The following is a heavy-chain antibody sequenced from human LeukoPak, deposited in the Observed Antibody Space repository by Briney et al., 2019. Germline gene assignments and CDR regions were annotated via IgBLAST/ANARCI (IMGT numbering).Heavy chain of an antibody. CDR2: ISSSSSYI. CDR3: ARDRETYYYDSSGVY. Sequence: GGSLRLSCAASGFTLSSYSMNWVRQAPGKGLEWVSSISSSSSYIYYADSVKGRFTISRDNAKNSLYLQMNSLRAEDTAVYYCARDRETYYYDSSGVYWGQGTLVTVSS. CDR1: GFTLSSYS. D-gene: IGHD3-22*01. V-gene: IGHV3-21*01. J-gene: IGHJ4*02.